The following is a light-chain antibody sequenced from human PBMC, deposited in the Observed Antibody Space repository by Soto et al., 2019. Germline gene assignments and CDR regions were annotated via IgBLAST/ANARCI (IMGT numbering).Light chain of an antibody. CDR1: SSDVGGYTS. CDR2: EVS. CDR3: SSYTSSSTLSYV. J-gene: IGLJ1*01. Sequence: QSALTQPASVSGSPGQSITISCTGTSSDVGGYTSVSWYQQHPGKAPKLIIYEVSNRPSGVSNRISGSKSGNTASLTISGLLSDDEADYYCSSYTSSSTLSYVFGTGTKLPVL. V-gene: IGLV2-14*01.